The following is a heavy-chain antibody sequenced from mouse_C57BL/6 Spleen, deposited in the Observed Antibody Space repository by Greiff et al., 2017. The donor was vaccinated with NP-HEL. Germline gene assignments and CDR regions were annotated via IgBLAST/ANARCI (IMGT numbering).Heavy chain of an antibody. V-gene: IGHV14-4*01. CDR2: IDPENGDT. CDR3: TTNYYYGSRGSYFDY. CDR1: GFNIKDDY. D-gene: IGHD1-1*01. Sequence: EVQLQQSGAELVRPGASVKLSCSASGFNIKDDYMHWVKQRPEQGLEWIGWIDPENGDTEYASKFQGKATITADTSSNTAYLQLSSLTSEDTAVYYCTTNYYYGSRGSYFDYWGQGTTLTVSS. J-gene: IGHJ2*01.